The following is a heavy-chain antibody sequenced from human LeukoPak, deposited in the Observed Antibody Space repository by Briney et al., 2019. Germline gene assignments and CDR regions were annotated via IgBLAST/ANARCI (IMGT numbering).Heavy chain of an antibody. CDR2: IDSGGSR. CDR1: GFTVNSIY. V-gene: IGHV3-53*01. CDR3: GRKKTTVTYDGFDI. Sequence: HSGGSLRLSCAASGFTVNSIYMTWVRQAPGKGLEWVSVIDSGGSRYYADSVKGRFTISRDNSKNTLYLEVNSLRVEDTAVYYCGRKKTTVTYDGFDIWGQGTMVAVSS. J-gene: IGHJ3*02. D-gene: IGHD4-17*01.